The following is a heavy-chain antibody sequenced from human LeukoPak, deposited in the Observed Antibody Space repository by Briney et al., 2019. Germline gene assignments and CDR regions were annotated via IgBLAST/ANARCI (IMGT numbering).Heavy chain of an antibody. D-gene: IGHD2-15*01. V-gene: IGHV4-4*07. CDR2: IYTSGST. J-gene: IGHJ4*02. CDR1: GGSISSYY. Sequence: SETLSLTCTVSGGSISSYYWGWIRQPAGKGLEWIGRIYTSGSTNYNPSLKSRVTMSVDTSKNQFSLKLSSVTAADTAVYYCASHSQNVPGYFDYWGQGTLVTVSS. CDR3: ASHSQNVPGYFDY.